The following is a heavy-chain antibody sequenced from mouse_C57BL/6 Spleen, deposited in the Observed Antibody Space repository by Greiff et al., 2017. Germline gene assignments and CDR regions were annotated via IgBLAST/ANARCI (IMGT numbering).Heavy chain of an antibody. D-gene: IGHD1-1*01. CDR2: ISYDGSN. V-gene: IGHV3-6*01. CDR3: ARYYYGSDYFDY. CDR1: GYSITSGYY. J-gene: IGHJ2*01. Sequence: VQLKQSGPGLVKPSQSLSLTCSVTGYSITSGYYWNWIRQFPGNKLEWMGYISYDGSNNYNPSLKNRISITRDTSKNPFFLKLNSVTTEDTATYYCARYYYGSDYFDYWGQGTTLTVSS.